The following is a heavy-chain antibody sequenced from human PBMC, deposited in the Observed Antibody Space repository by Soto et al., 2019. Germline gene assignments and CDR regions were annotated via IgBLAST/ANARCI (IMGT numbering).Heavy chain of an antibody. V-gene: IGHV3-23*01. CDR2: ITATGGTT. Sequence: GGSLRLSCAASGFTFSSYSMSWVRQVPGKGLEWVSHITATGGTTYYAVSVKGRFTISRDISRNTLYLQMNSLRDEDTALYYCAIWLQVYRNYDDFHIGCQGTLVTV. D-gene: IGHD1-7*01. CDR1: GFTFSSYS. CDR3: AIWLQVYRNYDDFHI. J-gene: IGHJ3*02.